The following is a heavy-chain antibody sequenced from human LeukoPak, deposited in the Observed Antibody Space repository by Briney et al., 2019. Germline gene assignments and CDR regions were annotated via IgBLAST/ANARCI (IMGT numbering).Heavy chain of an antibody. CDR1: GFTFDDYG. CDR3: AEIAVAGTSDY. V-gene: IGHV3-9*01. CDR2: INWNSVSI. D-gene: IGHD6-19*01. Sequence: GGSLRLSCAASGFTFDDYGMHWVRQAPGKGLEWVSGINWNSVSIDYADSVKGRFTISRDNSKNTLYLQMNSLRAEDTAVYYCAEIAVAGTSDYWDQGTLVTVSS. J-gene: IGHJ4*02.